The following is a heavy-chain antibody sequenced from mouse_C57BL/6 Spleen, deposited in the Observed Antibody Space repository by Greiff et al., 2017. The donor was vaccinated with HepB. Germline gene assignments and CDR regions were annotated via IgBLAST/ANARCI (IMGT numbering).Heavy chain of an antibody. J-gene: IGHJ4*01. V-gene: IGHV1-82*01. D-gene: IGHD4-1*01. Sequence: ESGPELVKPGASVKISCKASGYAFSSSWMNWVKQRPGKGLEWIGRIYPGDGDTNYNGKFKGKATLTADKSSSTAYMQLSSLTSEDSAVYFCASPRTGYAMDYWGQGTSVTVSS. CDR2: IYPGDGDT. CDR3: ASPRTGYAMDY. CDR1: GYAFSSSW.